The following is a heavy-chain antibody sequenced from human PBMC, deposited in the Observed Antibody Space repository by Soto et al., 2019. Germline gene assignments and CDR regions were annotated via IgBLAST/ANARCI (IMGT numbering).Heavy chain of an antibody. V-gene: IGHV3-74*01. CDR3: ARDRESMVRGPLYGMDV. J-gene: IGHJ6*02. CDR2: INSDGSST. Sequence: PGGSLRLSCAASGFTFSSYWMHWVRQAPGKGLVWVSRINSDGSSTSFVDSVKGRFTISRDNAKNSLYLQMNSLRAEDTAVYYCARDRESMVRGPLYGMDVWGQGTTVTVSS. D-gene: IGHD3-10*01. CDR1: GFTFSSYW.